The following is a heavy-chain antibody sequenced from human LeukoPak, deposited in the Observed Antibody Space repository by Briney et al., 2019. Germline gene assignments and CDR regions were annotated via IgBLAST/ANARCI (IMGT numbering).Heavy chain of an antibody. V-gene: IGHV4-38-2*02. CDR1: GHSIINSYY. J-gene: IGHJ1*01. Sequence: PSETLSLTCTVSGHSIINSYYWGWIRQPPGKGLEWIGSIYYSGSTYYNPSLKSRVTISVDTSKNQFSLKLSSVTAADTAVYYCAGYYGDLPLFQHWGQGTLVTVSS. D-gene: IGHD4-17*01. CDR3: AGYYGDLPLFQH. CDR2: IYYSGST.